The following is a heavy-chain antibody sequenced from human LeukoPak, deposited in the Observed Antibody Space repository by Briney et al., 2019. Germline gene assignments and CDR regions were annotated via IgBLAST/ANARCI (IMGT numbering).Heavy chain of an antibody. CDR2: ISSSSSTI. CDR1: GFTFSSYS. CDR3: ASHPRYYYDSSGDY. V-gene: IGHV3-48*01. Sequence: GGSLRLSCAASGFTFSSYSMNWVRQAPGKGLEWASYISSSSSTIYYADSVKGRFTISRDNAKNSLYLQMNSLRAEDTAVYYCASHPRYYYDSSGDYWGQGTLVTVSS. J-gene: IGHJ4*02. D-gene: IGHD3-22*01.